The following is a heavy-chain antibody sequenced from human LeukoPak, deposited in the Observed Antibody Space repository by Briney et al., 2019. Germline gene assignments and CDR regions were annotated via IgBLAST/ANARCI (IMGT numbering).Heavy chain of an antibody. J-gene: IGHJ2*01. V-gene: IGHV4-4*02. Sequence: SGTLSLTCAVSGGSISSSNWWSWVRQPPGKGLEWIGEIYHSGSTNYNPSLKSRVTISVDKSKNQFSLKLSSVTAADTAVYYCARDHGYSYGLRYWYFDLWGRGTLVTVSS. CDR1: GGSISSSNW. CDR3: ARDHGYSYGLRYWYFDL. CDR2: IYHSGST. D-gene: IGHD5-18*01.